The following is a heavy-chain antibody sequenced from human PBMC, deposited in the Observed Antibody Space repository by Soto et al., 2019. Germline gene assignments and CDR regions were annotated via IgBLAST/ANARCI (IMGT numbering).Heavy chain of an antibody. J-gene: IGHJ5*02. Sequence: PSETLSLTCSVSGSSRTTYYWHWIRQAPRKGPEWIGYICYSGSTYYSVSLKSRVTISVDTSKNQLSLKLTSVTAADTALYYCARHDRKAVPSTMGWFDPWGQGILVTVSS. CDR3: ARHDRKAVPSTMGWFDP. CDR1: GSSRTTYY. V-gene: IGHV4-59*04. CDR2: ICYSGST. D-gene: IGHD5-12*01.